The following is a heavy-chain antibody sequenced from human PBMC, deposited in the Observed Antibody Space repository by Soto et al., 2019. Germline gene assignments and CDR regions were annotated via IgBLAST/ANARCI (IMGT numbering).Heavy chain of an antibody. Sequence: GGSLRLSCVGSGFTFSTYSINWVRQAPGKGLEWVSSISSRSDIYYADSVKGRFTISRDNSKNTLYLQMNSLRAEDTAVYYCASATSVGMDVWGQGTTVTVSS. CDR3: ASATSVGMDV. CDR2: ISSRSDI. V-gene: IGHV3-21*04. J-gene: IGHJ6*02. CDR1: GFTFSTYS.